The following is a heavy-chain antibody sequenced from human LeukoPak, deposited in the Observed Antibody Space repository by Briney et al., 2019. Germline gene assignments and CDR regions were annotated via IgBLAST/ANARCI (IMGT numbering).Heavy chain of an antibody. V-gene: IGHV4-39*07. CDR1: GGSISSSSYY. Sequence: SETLSLTCTVSGGSISSSSYYWGWIRQPPGKGLEWIGSIYYSGSTYYNPSLKSRVTISVDTSKNQFSLKLSSVTAADTAVYYCARLPPLGSSGPNNDYWGQGTLVTVSS. D-gene: IGHD3-22*01. CDR3: ARLPPLGSSGPNNDY. CDR2: IYYSGST. J-gene: IGHJ4*02.